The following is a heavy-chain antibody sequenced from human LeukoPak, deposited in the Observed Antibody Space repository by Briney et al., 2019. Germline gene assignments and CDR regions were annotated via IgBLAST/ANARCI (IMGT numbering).Heavy chain of an antibody. CDR3: ARGVYCSGGSCYYYGMDV. CDR2: IYTSGST. Sequence: PSETLSLTCTVSGGSISSYYWNWIRQPAEKGLEWIGRIYTSGSTNYNSSLRSRVTMSLDTSKNQFSLKLSSVTAADTAVYYCARGVYCSGGSCYYYGMDVWGQGTTVTVSS. J-gene: IGHJ6*02. D-gene: IGHD2-15*01. V-gene: IGHV4-4*07. CDR1: GGSISSYY.